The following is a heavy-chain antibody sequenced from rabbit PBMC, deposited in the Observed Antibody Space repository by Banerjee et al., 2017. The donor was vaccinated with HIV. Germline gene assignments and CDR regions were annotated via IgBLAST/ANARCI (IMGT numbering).Heavy chain of an antibody. J-gene: IGHJ4*01. D-gene: IGHD3-1*01. CDR2: IYTGDGST. V-gene: IGHV1S47*01. Sequence: QEQLVESGGGLVQPEGSLTLTCKASGFDFSSNAMCWVRQAPGKGLEWIGCIYTGDGSTYYASWVNGRFTISKTSSTTVTLQMTSLTAADTATYFCARGYALWGQGTLVTVS. CDR1: GFDFSSNA. CDR3: ARGYAL.